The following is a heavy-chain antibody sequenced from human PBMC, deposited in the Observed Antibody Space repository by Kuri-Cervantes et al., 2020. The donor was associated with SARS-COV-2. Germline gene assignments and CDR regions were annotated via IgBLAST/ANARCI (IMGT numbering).Heavy chain of an antibody. CDR1: GFTFSSYS. CDR2: IWYDGSNK. CDR3: ARSHKDIVVVPAARGYYYGMDV. D-gene: IGHD2-2*01. J-gene: IGHJ6*02. V-gene: IGHV3-33*08. Sequence: GGSLRLSCAASGFTFSSYSMNWVRQAPGKGLEWVAVIWYDGSNKYYADSVKGRFTISRDNSKNTLYLQMNSLRAEDTAVYYCARSHKDIVVVPAARGYYYGMDVWGQGTTVTVSS.